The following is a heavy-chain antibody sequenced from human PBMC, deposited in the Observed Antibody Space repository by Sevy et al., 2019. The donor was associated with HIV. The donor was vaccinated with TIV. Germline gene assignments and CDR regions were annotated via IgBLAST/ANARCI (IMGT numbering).Heavy chain of an antibody. CDR2: IRGKSNGGTT. CDR3: TTERHYFDRNTGDPEIVPIAY. CDR1: CFTFTNAW. V-gene: IGHV3-15*07. Sequence: GGSLRLSCAASCFTFTNAWMNWVRQAPGMRLEWVGRIRGKSNGGTTYYAAPVKGRFTISRDDSKNTLYLQMTSLKIEDTAVYYCTTERHYFDRNTGDPEIVPIAYWGQGRLVTVSS. D-gene: IGHD3-22*01. J-gene: IGHJ4*01.